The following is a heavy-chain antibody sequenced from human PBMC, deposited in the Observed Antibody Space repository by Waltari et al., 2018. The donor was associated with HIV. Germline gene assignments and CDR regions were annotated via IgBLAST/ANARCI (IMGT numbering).Heavy chain of an antibody. Sequence: QLQLQESGPGLVKPSETLSLTCTVSGGSISSSSYYWGWIRQPPGKGLEWIGNIYYIGSTYYSPSLKSRVTMSVDTSKNQFSLKLSSVTAADTAVYYCARLEIDNSGYYYDDHWGQGTLVTVSS. D-gene: IGHD3-22*01. CDR1: GGSISSSSYY. V-gene: IGHV4-39*01. CDR3: ARLEIDNSGYYYDDH. J-gene: IGHJ4*02. CDR2: IYYIGST.